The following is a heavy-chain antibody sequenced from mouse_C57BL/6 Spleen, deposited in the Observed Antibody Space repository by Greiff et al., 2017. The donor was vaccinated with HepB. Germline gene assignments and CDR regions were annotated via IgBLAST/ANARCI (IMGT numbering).Heavy chain of an antibody. J-gene: IGHJ2*01. D-gene: IGHD2-4*01. CDR2: IDPNSGGT. V-gene: IGHV1-72*01. CDR1: GYTFTSYW. CDR3: AREGGVYDYAGGFDY. Sequence: VQLQQSGAELVKPGASVKLSCKASGYTFTSYWMHWVKQRPGRGLEWIGRIDPNSGGTKYNEKFKSKATLTVDKPSSTAYMQLSSLTSEDSTVYYCAREGGVYDYAGGFDYWGQGTTLTVSS.